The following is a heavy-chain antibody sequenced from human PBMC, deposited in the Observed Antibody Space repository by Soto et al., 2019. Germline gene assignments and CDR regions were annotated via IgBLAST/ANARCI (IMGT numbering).Heavy chain of an antibody. J-gene: IGHJ4*02. D-gene: IGHD4-17*01. CDR3: ASPYDDYGDYGGFDY. V-gene: IGHV4-39*01. Sequence: SETLSLTCTVSGGSISSSSYYWGWIRQPPGKGLEWIGSIYYSGSTYYNPSLKSRVTISVDTSKNQFSLKLSSVTAADTAVYYCASPYDDYGDYGGFDYWGQGTLVTVSS. CDR2: IYYSGST. CDR1: GGSISSSSYY.